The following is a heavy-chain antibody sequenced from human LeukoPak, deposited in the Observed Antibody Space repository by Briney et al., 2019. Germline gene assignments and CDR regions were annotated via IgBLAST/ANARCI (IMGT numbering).Heavy chain of an antibody. CDR2: ISGSGGST. V-gene: IGHV3-23*01. CDR3: AKDQLGGYDILTGYYFVGHDAFDI. J-gene: IGHJ3*02. Sequence: PGGSLRLSCAASGFTFSSYAMSWVRQAPGKGLEWVSAISGSGGSTYYADSVKGRFTISRDNSKNTLYLQMNSLRAEDTAVYYCAKDQLGGYDILTGYYFVGHDAFDIWGQGTMVTVSS. D-gene: IGHD3-9*01. CDR1: GFTFSSYA.